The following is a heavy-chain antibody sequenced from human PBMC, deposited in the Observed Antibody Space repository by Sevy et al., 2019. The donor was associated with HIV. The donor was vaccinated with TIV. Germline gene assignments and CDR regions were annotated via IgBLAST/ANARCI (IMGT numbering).Heavy chain of an antibody. D-gene: IGHD4-17*01. V-gene: IGHV3-30*18. CDR3: AKGYTPYERLRWHHFDY. CDR1: GFTFSAYG. J-gene: IGHJ4*02. Sequence: GGSLRLSCAGSGFTFSAYGMHWVRQAPGKGLEWVAVISYDGSDKYYADSVKGRLTISRDNSKNTVYLQMNSLRAEDTALYYCAKGYTPYERLRWHHFDYWGQGTLVTVSS. CDR2: ISYDGSDK.